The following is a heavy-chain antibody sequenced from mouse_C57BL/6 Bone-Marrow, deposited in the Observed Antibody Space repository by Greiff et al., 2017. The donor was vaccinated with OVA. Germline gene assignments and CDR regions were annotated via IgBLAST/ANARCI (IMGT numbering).Heavy chain of an antibody. CDR1: GFTFSSYG. CDR3: ARLITTVDY. Sequence: VKLQESGGDLVKPGGSLKLSCAASGFTFSSYGMSWVRQTPDQRLEWVATISSGGSYTYYPDSVKGRFTISRDNAKNTLYLQMSSLKSEDTAMYYCARLITTVDYWGQGTTLTVSS. J-gene: IGHJ2*01. CDR2: ISSGGSYT. V-gene: IGHV5-6*01. D-gene: IGHD1-1*01.